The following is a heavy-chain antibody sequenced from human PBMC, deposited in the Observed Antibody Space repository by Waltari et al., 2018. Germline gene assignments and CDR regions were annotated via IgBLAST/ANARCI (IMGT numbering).Heavy chain of an antibody. J-gene: IGHJ4*02. Sequence: QVQLVESGGGVVKPGRSLRLSCAAAVFTCSSYGIHWVRQARARGLEWVAVLLEYVSNKYYADSVKGRFTISRDNSKNTLYLKMNSLRAEDTAVYECANLPPCYYDSSGYDTFDYWGQGTLVTVSS. CDR2: LLEYVSNK. D-gene: IGHD3-22*01. CDR3: ANLPPCYYDSSGYDTFDY. V-gene: IGHV3-30*18. CDR1: VFTCSSYG.